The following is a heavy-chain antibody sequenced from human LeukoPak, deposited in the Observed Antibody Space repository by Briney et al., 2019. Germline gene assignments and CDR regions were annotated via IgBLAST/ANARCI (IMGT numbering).Heavy chain of an antibody. CDR1: GFTFTTYW. J-gene: IGHJ4*02. V-gene: IGHV3-7*01. D-gene: IGHD5-12*01. CDR2: INQDGSEK. CDR3: ERLGYSGYSDIAY. Sequence: PGGSLRLSCAASGFTFTTYWKSWVRQAPGKGLEWVANINQDGSEKKYVDSVRGRFTIYRDNAKNSLYLQMNSLRAGDTAVYYCERLGYSGYSDIAYWGQGTLVTVSS.